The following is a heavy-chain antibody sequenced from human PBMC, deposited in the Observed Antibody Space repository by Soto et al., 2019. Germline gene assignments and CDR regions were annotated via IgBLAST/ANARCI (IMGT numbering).Heavy chain of an antibody. CDR1: GFTFSSYE. J-gene: IGHJ6*02. D-gene: IGHD2-2*02. V-gene: IGHV3-48*03. CDR3: ARDGEDIVVVPAAITGMDV. Sequence: ESGGGLVQPGGSLRLSCAASGFTFSSYEMNWVRQAPGKGLEWVSYISSSGSTIYYADSVKGRFTISRDNAKNSLYLQMNSLRAEDTAVYYCARDGEDIVVVPAAITGMDVWGQGTTVTVSS. CDR2: ISSSGSTI.